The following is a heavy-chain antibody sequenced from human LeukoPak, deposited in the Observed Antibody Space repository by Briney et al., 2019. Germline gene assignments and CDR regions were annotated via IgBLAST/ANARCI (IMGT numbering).Heavy chain of an antibody. J-gene: IGHJ4*02. CDR3: AKDTWDY. CDR2: IDANTGNP. Sequence: VASVKVSCKASGYTFTSYSMNWVRQAPGQGLEWMGWIDANTGNPTYVQGFTGRFVFSLDTSVSTAYLQISSLKAEDTAVCYCAKDTWDYWGQGTLVTVSS. V-gene: IGHV7-4-1*02. CDR1: GYTFTSYS.